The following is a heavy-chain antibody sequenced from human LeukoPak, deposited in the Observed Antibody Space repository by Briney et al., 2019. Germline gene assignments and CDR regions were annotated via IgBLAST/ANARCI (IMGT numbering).Heavy chain of an antibody. Sequence: SETLSLTCTVSGGSVSSGDYCGSWLRQPPGKGLEWIGRMYVSGETNYNPSLKSRVTVSLDTSKNHFSLKLNSVTAADTAVYYCASGIQGAGNNYWGQGTPVTVSS. V-gene: IGHV4-61*08. J-gene: IGHJ4*02. CDR2: MYVSGET. CDR1: GGSVSSGDYC. D-gene: IGHD6-19*01. CDR3: ASGIQGAGNNY.